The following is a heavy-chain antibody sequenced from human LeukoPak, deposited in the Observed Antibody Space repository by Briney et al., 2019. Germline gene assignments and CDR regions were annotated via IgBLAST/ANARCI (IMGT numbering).Heavy chain of an antibody. CDR2: IYTSGST. Sequence: SETLSLTCTVSGGSISSYYWSWIRQPAGKGLEWIGRIYTSGSTNYNPFLKSRVTMSVDTSKNQFSLKLSSVTAADTAVYYCARDLNPRGSYRYAWFDPWGQGTLVTVSS. V-gene: IGHV4-4*07. CDR3: ARDLNPRGSYRYAWFDP. CDR1: GGSISSYY. D-gene: IGHD3-16*02. J-gene: IGHJ5*02.